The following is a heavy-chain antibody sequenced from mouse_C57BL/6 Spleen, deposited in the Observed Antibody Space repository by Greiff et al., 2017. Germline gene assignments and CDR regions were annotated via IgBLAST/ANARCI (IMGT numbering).Heavy chain of an antibody. CDR2: IYPGSGNT. Sequence: VQLQESGPELVKPGASVKISCKASGYSFTSYYIHWVKQRPGQGLEWIGWIYPGSGNTKYNEKIKGKATLTADTSSSTAYMQLISLTSEDSAVYYCALTGLPYWYFDVWGTGTTVTVSS. V-gene: IGHV1-66*01. CDR1: GYSFTSYY. CDR3: ALTGLPYWYFDV. D-gene: IGHD4-1*01. J-gene: IGHJ1*03.